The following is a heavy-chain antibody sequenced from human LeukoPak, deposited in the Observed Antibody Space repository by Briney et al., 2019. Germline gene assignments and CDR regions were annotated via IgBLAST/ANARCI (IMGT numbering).Heavy chain of an antibody. Sequence: PGRSLRLSCAASGFTFSSYGMHWVRQAPGKGLEWVAVISYDGSNKYYADSVKGRFTISRDNSKNTLYLQMNSLRAEDTAVYYCAKPGKYCSSTSCYTHFDYWGQGTLVTVSS. D-gene: IGHD2-2*02. CDR2: ISYDGSNK. V-gene: IGHV3-30*18. CDR3: AKPGKYCSSTSCYTHFDY. CDR1: GFTFSSYG. J-gene: IGHJ4*02.